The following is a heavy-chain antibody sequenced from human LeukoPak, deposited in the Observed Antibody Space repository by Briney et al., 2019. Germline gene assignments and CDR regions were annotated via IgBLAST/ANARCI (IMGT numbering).Heavy chain of an antibody. CDR2: ISSSSSTI. CDR3: ATVRLCGSENYYSDY. Sequence: GGSLRLSCAASGFTFSSYSMNWVRQAPGKGLEWVSYISSSSSTIYYADSVKGRFTISRDNAKNSLYLQMNSLRAEDTAVYHCATVRLCGSENYYSDYWGQGTLVSVSS. J-gene: IGHJ4*02. V-gene: IGHV3-48*01. CDR1: GFTFSSYS. D-gene: IGHD3-10*01.